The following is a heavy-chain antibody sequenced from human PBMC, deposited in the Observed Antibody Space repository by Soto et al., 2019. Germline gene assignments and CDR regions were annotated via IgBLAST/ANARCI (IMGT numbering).Heavy chain of an antibody. J-gene: IGHJ6*02. CDR1: GFTFSSYA. D-gene: IGHD3-3*01. V-gene: IGHV3-30-3*01. CDR2: ISYDGSNK. Sequence: GGSLRLSCAASGFTFSSYAMHWVRQAPGKGLEWVAVISYDGSNKYYADSVKGRFTISRDNSKNTLYLQMNSLRAEDTAVYYCATRTSYYDFWSGPYPSYYYYYGMDVWGQGTTVTVSS. CDR3: ATRTSYYDFWSGPYPSYYYYYGMDV.